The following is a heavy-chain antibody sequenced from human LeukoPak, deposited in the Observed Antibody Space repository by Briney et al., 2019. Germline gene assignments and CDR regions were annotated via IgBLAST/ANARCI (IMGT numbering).Heavy chain of an antibody. Sequence: GGSLRLXCVASGFTFRNYGMHWVRQAPGKGPEWVAFIEYDGNNQYYADSMQGRITISRDNSKNTLYLQLNNLRVGDTAVYFCAKCVGANTITGFYFHYWGQGTLVAVSS. CDR1: GFTFRNYG. CDR3: AKCVGANTITGFYFHY. J-gene: IGHJ4*01. CDR2: IEYDGNNQ. D-gene: IGHD1-26*01. V-gene: IGHV3-30*02.